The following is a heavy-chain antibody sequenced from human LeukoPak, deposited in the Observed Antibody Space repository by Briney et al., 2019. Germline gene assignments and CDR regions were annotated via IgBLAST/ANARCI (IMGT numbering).Heavy chain of an antibody. CDR1: GYSFTTYG. D-gene: IGHD2-8*02. J-gene: IGHJ5*02. CDR3: ARVGRDCPGISCTWRDWLDP. Sequence: ASVEVSCKASGYSFTTYGISWVRQAPGQGLEWMGWISGYNTNAHYGQKFQGRVTMTTDTSTNTAYMEMRSLRFDDTAVYYCARVGRDCPGISCTWRDWLDPWGQGTLVTVSS. V-gene: IGHV1-18*01. CDR2: ISGYNTNA.